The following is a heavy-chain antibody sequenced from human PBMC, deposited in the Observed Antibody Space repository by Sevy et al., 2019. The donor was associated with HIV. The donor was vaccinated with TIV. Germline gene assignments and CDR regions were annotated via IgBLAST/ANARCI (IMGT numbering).Heavy chain of an antibody. J-gene: IGHJ4*02. Sequence: SETLSLTCAVSGYSITSGYNWGWIRQPPGKGLEWIGSLDHSGSTSLSASLRSRASISVDTSKNQFSLKLTSVTASDTAVYFCARGGYYDTSGYYSHFFDYWGQGTLVTVSS. D-gene: IGHD3-22*01. CDR2: LDHSGST. CDR1: GYSITSGYN. CDR3: ARGGYYDTSGYYSHFFDY. V-gene: IGHV4-38-2*01.